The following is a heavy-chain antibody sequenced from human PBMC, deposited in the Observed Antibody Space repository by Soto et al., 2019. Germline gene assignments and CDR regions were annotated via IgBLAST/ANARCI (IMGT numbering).Heavy chain of an antibody. J-gene: IGHJ5*02. D-gene: IGHD2-15*01. CDR3: VRGGGGGLFEP. Sequence: GGSLRLSCAGSGFTFGDSYMSWIRQDPGKGLEWLSYISPGRRYPAYADSVKCRFTISRDNAKRSLYLQMMSLTAEDTAIYYYVRGGGGGLFEPWGQGTMITVSS. CDR1: GFTFGDSY. V-gene: IGHV3-11*06. CDR2: ISPGRRYP.